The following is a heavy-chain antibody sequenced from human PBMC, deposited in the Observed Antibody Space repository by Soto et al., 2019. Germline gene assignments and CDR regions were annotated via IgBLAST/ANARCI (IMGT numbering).Heavy chain of an antibody. CDR1: GFTFSGSA. CDR3: TRWAMDTAMEP. Sequence: GGSLSLSCAASGFTFSGSAMHWVRQASGKGLEWVGRIRSKANSYATAYAASVKGRFTISRDDSKNTAYLQMNSLKTEDTAVYYCTRWAMDTAMEPWGQGTLVTVSS. D-gene: IGHD5-18*01. CDR2: IRSKANSYAT. V-gene: IGHV3-73*01. J-gene: IGHJ5*02.